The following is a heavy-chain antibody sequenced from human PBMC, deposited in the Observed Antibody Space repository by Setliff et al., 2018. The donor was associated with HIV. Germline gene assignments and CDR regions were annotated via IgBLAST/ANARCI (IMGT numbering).Heavy chain of an antibody. CDR3: AREFSWSAFYFDS. J-gene: IGHJ4*02. CDR2: SHTYNGNV. CDR1: GYTFTTSA. D-gene: IGHD2-8*02. V-gene: IGHV1-18*01. Sequence: ASVKVSCKASGYTFTTSAISWVRQAPGQELQWMGWSHTYNGNVNYARKFRGRVTMTTDASTNTAFMELSNLRSDDTAIYYCAREFSWSAFYFDSWGQGTLVTVSS.